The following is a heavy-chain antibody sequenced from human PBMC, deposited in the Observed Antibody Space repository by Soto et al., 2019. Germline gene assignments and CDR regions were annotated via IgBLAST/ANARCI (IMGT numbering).Heavy chain of an antibody. CDR3: ARDYGQLVVLSWFDP. CDR2: ISAYNGNT. J-gene: IGHJ5*02. D-gene: IGHD6-6*01. V-gene: IGHV1-18*01. Sequence: ASVKVSCKASGYTFTSYGISWVRQAPGQGLEWMGGISAYNGNTNYAQKLQGRVTMTTDTSTSTAYMELRSLRSDDTAVYYCARDYGQLVVLSWFDPWGQGTLVTVSS. CDR1: GYTFTSYG.